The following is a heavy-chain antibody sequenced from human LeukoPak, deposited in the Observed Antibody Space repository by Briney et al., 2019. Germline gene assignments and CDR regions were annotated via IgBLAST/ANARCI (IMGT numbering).Heavy chain of an antibody. D-gene: IGHD3-10*01. CDR3: ARGSVRGEFDP. V-gene: IGHV4-59*01. CDR1: GGSISSYY. J-gene: IGHJ5*02. CDR2: IYYSGST. Sequence: PSETLSLTCTVSGGSISSYYWSWIRQPPGKGLEWIGYIYYSGSTNYNPSLKSRVTMSVDTSKNQFSLKLSSVTAADTAVYSCARGSVRGEFDPWGQGTLVAVSS.